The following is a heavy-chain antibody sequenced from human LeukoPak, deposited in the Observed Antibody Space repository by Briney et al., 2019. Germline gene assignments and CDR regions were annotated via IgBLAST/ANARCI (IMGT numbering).Heavy chain of an antibody. V-gene: IGHV4-39*07. CDR2: IYYSGST. CDR1: GGSISSSSYY. Sequence: PSETLSLTCTVSGGSISSSSYYWGWIRQPPGKGLEWIGSIYYSGSTYYNPSLKSRVTISVDTSKNQFSLKLSSVTAADTAVYYCARAAPVSPPYFDYWGQGTLVTVSS. J-gene: IGHJ4*02. CDR3: ARAAPVSPPYFDY.